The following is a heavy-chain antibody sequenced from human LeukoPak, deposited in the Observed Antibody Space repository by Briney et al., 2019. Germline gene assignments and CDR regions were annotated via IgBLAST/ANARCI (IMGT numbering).Heavy chain of an antibody. J-gene: IGHJ3*02. Sequence: GGSLRLSCAASGFTFSSYAMSWVRQAPGKGVEWVSIISVSCSTTYYAHSVQAPFTISTHNSKNTLYLQMNSLRAEDTAVYYCAKDLWKSDDAFDIWGQGTMVTVSS. D-gene: IGHD1-1*01. CDR1: GFTFSSYA. V-gene: IGHV3-23*01. CDR3: AKDLWKSDDAFDI. CDR2: ISVSCSTT.